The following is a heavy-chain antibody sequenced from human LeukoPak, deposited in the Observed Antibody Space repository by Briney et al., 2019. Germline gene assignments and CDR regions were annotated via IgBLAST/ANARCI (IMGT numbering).Heavy chain of an antibody. V-gene: IGHV4-38-2*01. Sequence: SETLSLTCAVSGFSVSSGYYWGWIRRPPGKGLEWIGTINHSGSTFYNPSLKSRVTTSVDTSKNQFSLRLSSVTAADTAVYYCARRMAGATTDAFDIWGQGTMVTVSS. CDR1: GFSVSSGYY. J-gene: IGHJ3*02. CDR2: INHSGST. CDR3: ARRMAGATTDAFDI. D-gene: IGHD6-19*01.